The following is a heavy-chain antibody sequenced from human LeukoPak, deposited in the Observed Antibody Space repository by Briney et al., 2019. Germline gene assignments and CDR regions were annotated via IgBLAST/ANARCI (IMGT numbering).Heavy chain of an antibody. CDR3: ARVRVQRERRDWFDP. CDR2: INPNSGGT. Sequence: ASVKVSCKASGYTFTGYYMHWVRQAPGQGLEWMGWINPNSGGTNYAQKFQGRVTMTRDTSISTAYMELSRLRSDDTAVYYCARVRVQRERRDWFDPWGQGTLVTVSS. J-gene: IGHJ5*02. V-gene: IGHV1-2*02. D-gene: IGHD1-1*01. CDR1: GYTFTGYY.